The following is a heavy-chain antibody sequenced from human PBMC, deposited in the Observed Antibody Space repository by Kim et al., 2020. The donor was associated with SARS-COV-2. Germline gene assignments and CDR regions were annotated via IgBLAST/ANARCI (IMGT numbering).Heavy chain of an antibody. CDR3: ARGLNCSGGSCYSGGGD. J-gene: IGHJ4*02. Sequence: VKGRFTISRDNSKNTLYLQMGSLRAEDMAVYYCARGLNCSGGSCYSGGGDWGQGTLVTVSS. D-gene: IGHD2-15*01. V-gene: IGHV3-64*01.